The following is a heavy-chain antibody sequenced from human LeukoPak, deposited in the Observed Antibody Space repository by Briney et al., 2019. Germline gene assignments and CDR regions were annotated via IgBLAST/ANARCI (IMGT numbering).Heavy chain of an antibody. CDR2: INHSGST. J-gene: IGHJ4*02. CDR3: ARVSMDYYDSSGYYYDY. V-gene: IGHV4-34*01. Sequence: PSETLSLTYAVYGGSFRGFYWSWIRQPPGKGLECVGEINHSGSTNYNPSLKSRVTISVDTSKNQFSLKLSSVTAADTAVYYCARVSMDYYDSSGYYYDYWGQGTLVTVSS. CDR1: GGSFRGFY. D-gene: IGHD3-22*01.